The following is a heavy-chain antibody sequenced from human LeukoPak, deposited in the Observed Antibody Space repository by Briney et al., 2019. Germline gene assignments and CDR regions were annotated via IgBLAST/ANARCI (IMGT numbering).Heavy chain of an antibody. Sequence: PGGSLRLSCAASGFTFSSYSRSWVRQAPGKGLEWVANIKQDESEKDYVDSVKGRFTISRDNAKNSLYLQMSSLRAEDTAVYYCATYSGAHHKTFDDWGQGTLVTVSS. V-gene: IGHV3-7*03. CDR2: IKQDESEK. CDR3: ATYSGAHHKTFDD. CDR1: GFTFSSYS. J-gene: IGHJ4*02. D-gene: IGHD1-26*01.